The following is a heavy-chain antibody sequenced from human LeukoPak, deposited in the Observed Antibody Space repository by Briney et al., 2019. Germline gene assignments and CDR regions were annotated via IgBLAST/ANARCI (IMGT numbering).Heavy chain of an antibody. V-gene: IGHV3-30*02. D-gene: IGHD6-13*01. J-gene: IGHJ4*02. CDR2: IQNDGSDK. CDR1: GINFRTSG. Sequence: QPGGSLRLSCAASGINFRTSGMHWVRQAPGKGLEWVTFIQNDGSDKYYAASVKGRFTISRDNSKNTVYLRMNSLRADDTALYYCAREGGRAAAGRFDYWGQGTLVTVSS. CDR3: AREGGRAAAGRFDY.